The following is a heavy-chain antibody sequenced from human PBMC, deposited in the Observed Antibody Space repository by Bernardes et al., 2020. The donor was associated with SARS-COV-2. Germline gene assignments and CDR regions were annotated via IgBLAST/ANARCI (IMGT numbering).Heavy chain of an antibody. D-gene: IGHD3-3*01. J-gene: IGHJ6*03. CDR1: GFTFSSYG. CDR3: ARSESSGYFPYYYYMDV. Sequence: GGSLRLSCAASGFTFSSYGMHWVRQAPGKGLEWVAVIWYDGSNKYYADSVKGRFTISRDNSKNTLYLQMNSLRAEDTAVYYCARSESSGYFPYYYYMDVWGKGTTVTVSS. V-gene: IGHV3-33*01. CDR2: IWYDGSNK.